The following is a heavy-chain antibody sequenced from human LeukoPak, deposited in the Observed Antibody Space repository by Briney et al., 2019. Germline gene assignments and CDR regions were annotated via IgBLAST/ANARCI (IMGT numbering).Heavy chain of an antibody. D-gene: IGHD3-22*01. CDR3: ARDYYSSAYDSSGYSIPSYYFDY. Sequence: ASVKVSCKASGYTFTSYGISWVRQAPGQGLEWMGWISAYNGNTNYAQKLQGRVTMTTDTSTSTAYMELRSLRSDDTAVYYCARDYYSSAYDSSGYSIPSYYFDYWGQGTLVTVSS. CDR2: ISAYNGNT. V-gene: IGHV1-18*01. J-gene: IGHJ4*02. CDR1: GYTFTSYG.